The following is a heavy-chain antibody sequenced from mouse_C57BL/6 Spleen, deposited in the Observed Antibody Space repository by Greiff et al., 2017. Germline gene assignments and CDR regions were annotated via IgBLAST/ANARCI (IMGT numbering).Heavy chain of an antibody. Sequence: QVQLKESGAELARPGASVKLSCKASGYTFTSYGISWVKQRPGQGLEWIGEIYPRSGNTYYNEKFKGKATLTADKSSSTAYMELRSLTSEDSAVYFCARNANYYGSSLSYAMDYWGQGTSVTVSS. CDR3: ARNANYYGSSLSYAMDY. J-gene: IGHJ4*01. D-gene: IGHD1-1*01. CDR1: GYTFTSYG. CDR2: IYPRSGNT. V-gene: IGHV1-81*01.